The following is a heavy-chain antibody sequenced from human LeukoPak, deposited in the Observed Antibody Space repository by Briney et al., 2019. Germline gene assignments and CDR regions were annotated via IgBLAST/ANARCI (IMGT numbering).Heavy chain of an antibody. CDR2: ISSNGGST. D-gene: IGHD1-7*01. J-gene: IGHJ6*03. CDR1: GFTFSSYA. V-gene: IGHV3-64*01. Sequence: PGGSLRLSCAASGFTFSSYAMHWVRQAPGKGLEYVSAISSNGGSTYYANSVKGRFTISRDNSKNTLYLQMGSQRAEDMAVYYCARPKAGTTLRYYYYMDVWGKGTTVSVSS. CDR3: ARPKAGTTLRYYYYMDV.